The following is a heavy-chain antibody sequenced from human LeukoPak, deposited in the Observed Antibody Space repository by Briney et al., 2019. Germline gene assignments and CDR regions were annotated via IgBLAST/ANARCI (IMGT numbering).Heavy chain of an antibody. J-gene: IGHJ5*02. CDR3: ARRGLIATRGHWFDP. CDR2: IYYSGST. V-gene: IGHV4-39*01. Sequence: SETLSLTCTVSGGSISSSSYYWGWIRQPPGKGLEWIGSIYYSGSTYYNPSLKSRVTISVDTSKNQFSLKLSSVTAADTAVYYCARRGLIATRGHWFDPWGQGTLVTVSS. CDR1: GGSISSSSYY. D-gene: IGHD3-22*01.